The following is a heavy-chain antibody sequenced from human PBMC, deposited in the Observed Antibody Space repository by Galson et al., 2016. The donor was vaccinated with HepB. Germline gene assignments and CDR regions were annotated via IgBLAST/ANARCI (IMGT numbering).Heavy chain of an antibody. V-gene: IGHV1-69*13. D-gene: IGHD5-24*01. CDR2: IIPIFGTT. Sequence: SVKVSCKAGGTFSSYDISWVRQAPGQGLEWMGGIIPIFGTTNYARKFQGRLTITADESTTTAYMELTRLTSADTAVYYCARDFTDGPFDSWGQGSLVTVSS. CDR1: GGTFSSYD. J-gene: IGHJ5*01. CDR3: ARDFTDGPFDS.